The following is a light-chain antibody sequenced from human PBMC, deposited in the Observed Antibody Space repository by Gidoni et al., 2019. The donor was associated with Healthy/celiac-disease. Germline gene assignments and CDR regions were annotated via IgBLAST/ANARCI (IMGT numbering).Light chain of an antibody. CDR3: QQRSNWPLT. CDR2: DAS. J-gene: IGKJ4*01. CDR1: QSVSSY. Sequence: VLTQSPATLSLSPGERATLSCRASQSVSSYLAWYQQKPGQAPRLLIYDASNRATGIPARFSGSGSGTDFTLTISSLEPEDFAVYYCQQRSNWPLTFGGGTKVEIK. V-gene: IGKV3-11*01.